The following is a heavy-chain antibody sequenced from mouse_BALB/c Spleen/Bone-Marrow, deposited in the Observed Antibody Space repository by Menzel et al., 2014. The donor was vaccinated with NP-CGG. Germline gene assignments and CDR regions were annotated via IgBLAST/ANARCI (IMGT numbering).Heavy chain of an antibody. J-gene: IGHJ3*01. D-gene: IGHD2-1*01. CDR3: ASPICYGNYEGFAY. Sequence: QVQLQQSGPELVRPGVSVKISCKGSGYTCTDYAMHWVKQSHAKSLEWIGVISTYSGNTNYNQKFKGKATMTVDKSSSTAYMELARLTSEDSAIYYCASPICYGNYEGFAYWGQGTLVTVSA. CDR2: ISTYSGNT. V-gene: IGHV1-67*01. CDR1: GYTCTDYA.